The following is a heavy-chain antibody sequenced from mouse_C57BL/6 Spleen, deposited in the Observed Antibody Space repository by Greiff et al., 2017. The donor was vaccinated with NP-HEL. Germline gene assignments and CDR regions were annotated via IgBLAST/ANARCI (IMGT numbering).Heavy chain of an antibody. CDR2: ISDGGSYT. D-gene: IGHD2-4*01. Sequence: EVKLVESGGGLVKPGGSLKLSCAASGFTFSSYAMSWVRQTPEKRLEWVATISDGGSYTYYPDNVKGRFTISRDNAKNNLYLQMSHLKSEDTAMYYCARDGDYDAWFAYWGQGTLFTGSA. CDR1: GFTFSSYA. J-gene: IGHJ3*01. CDR3: ARDGDYDAWFAY. V-gene: IGHV5-4*01.